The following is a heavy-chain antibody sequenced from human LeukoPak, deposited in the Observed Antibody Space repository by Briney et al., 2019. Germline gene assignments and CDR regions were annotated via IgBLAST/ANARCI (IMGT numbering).Heavy chain of an antibody. Sequence: SGKGRFPISRDNSKNTLYLQMNSLRAEDTAVYYCASSPSSGWSYFDYWGQGTLVTVSS. V-gene: IGHV3-53*01. J-gene: IGHJ4*02. CDR3: ASSPSSGWSYFDY. D-gene: IGHD6-19*01.